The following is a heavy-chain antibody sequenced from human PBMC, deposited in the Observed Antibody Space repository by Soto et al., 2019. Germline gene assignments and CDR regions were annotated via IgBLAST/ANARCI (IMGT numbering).Heavy chain of an antibody. CDR3: ARYDSSGYYWPYHYYGMAV. Sequence: EVQLVESGGGLVKPGGSLRLSCAASGFTFSTYSMNWVRQAPGKGLEWVSSISSSSSYIYYADSVKGRFTISRDNAKNSLYLQMNSLRAEDTAVYYCARYDSSGYYWPYHYYGMAVWGQGTTVTVSS. J-gene: IGHJ6*02. V-gene: IGHV3-21*01. D-gene: IGHD3-22*01. CDR2: ISSSSSYI. CDR1: GFTFSTYS.